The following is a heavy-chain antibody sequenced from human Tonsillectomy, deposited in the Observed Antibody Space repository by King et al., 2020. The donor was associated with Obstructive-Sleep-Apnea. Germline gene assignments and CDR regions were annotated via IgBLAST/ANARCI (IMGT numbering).Heavy chain of an antibody. CDR1: GGTFSSYA. V-gene: IGHV1-69*01. J-gene: IGHJ6*02. CDR3: ARDLDELIVVVAADYCYYGMDV. D-gene: IGHD2-2*01. Sequence: QVQLVQSGAEMKKPGSSVKVSCKASGGTFSSYAISWVRQAPGQGLEWMGGIIPIFGTANYAQKFKGRVTITADESTSTAYMELSSLRSEDTAVYYCARDLDELIVVVAADYCYYGMDVWGQGTTVTVSS. CDR2: IIPIFGTA.